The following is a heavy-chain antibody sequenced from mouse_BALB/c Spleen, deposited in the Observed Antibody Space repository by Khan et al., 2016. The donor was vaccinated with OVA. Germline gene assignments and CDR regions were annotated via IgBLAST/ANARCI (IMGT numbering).Heavy chain of an antibody. D-gene: IGHD2-14*01. Sequence: QVQLQESGAELARPGASVKMSCKASGYTFTTYTIHWVKQRPAQGLEWIGYIIPSNDYTTYNQKFKDRATLTADKSSSTAYMQLSSLTSEDSAVYYCVREGAYDRAEGWFAYWGQGTLVTVSA. CDR1: GYTFTTYT. CDR2: IIPSNDYT. CDR3: VREGAYDRAEGWFAY. V-gene: IGHV1-4*01. J-gene: IGHJ3*01.